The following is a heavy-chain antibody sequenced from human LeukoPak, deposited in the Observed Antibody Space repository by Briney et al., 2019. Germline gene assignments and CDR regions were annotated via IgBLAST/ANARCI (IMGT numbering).Heavy chain of an antibody. CDR1: GGSISSTNW. CDR3: ARASSGWYNWFDP. J-gene: IGHJ5*02. Sequence: PSETLSLTCAVSGGSISSTNWWSWVRQSPGKGLEWIGEIYHSGSTNFNPSLKSRVTISVDTSKNQFSLKLSSVTAADTAVYYCARASSGWYNWFDPWGQGTLVTVSS. D-gene: IGHD6-19*01. V-gene: IGHV4-4*02. CDR2: IYHSGST.